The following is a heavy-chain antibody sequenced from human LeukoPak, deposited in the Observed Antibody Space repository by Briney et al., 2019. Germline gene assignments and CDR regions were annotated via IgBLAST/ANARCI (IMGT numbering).Heavy chain of an antibody. CDR1: GGSISSSNW. D-gene: IGHD2-2*02. J-gene: IGHJ4*02. CDR3: ARYRGLLGYCSSTSCYSDY. CDR2: IYHSGST. Sequence: SETLSLTCAVSGGSISSSNWWSWVRQPPGKGLEWIGYIYHSGSTYYNPSLKSRVTISVDRSKNQFSLKLSSVTAADTAVYYCARYRGLLGYCSSTSCYSDYWGQGTLVTVSS. V-gene: IGHV4-4*02.